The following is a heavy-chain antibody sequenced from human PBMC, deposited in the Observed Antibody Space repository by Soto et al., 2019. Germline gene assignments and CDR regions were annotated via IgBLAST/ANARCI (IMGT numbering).Heavy chain of an antibody. CDR2: IYQSGTP. V-gene: IGHV4-31*03. Sequence: QVQLQESGPGLVKPSDTLSLTCTVSGGSISSGGYYWNWIRQYPGKVLEWIAYIYQSGTPYYNPSLKSRATISIDRSKNQFSLMLDSVTAADTAVYYCARDLRLDSWGPGTLVTVSS. CDR1: GGSISSGGYY. J-gene: IGHJ4*02. CDR3: ARDLRLDS. D-gene: IGHD2-21*02.